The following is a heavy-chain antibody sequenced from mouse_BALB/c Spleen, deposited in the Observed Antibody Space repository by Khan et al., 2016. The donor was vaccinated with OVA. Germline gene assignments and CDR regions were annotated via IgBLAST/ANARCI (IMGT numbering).Heavy chain of an antibody. V-gene: IGHV1-7*01. Sequence: QVQLQQSGAELAKPGASVKMSCKASVYTFTSYWMHWVKQRPGQGLEWIGYINPSTGYTEYNQKFKDKATLTADKSSSTAYMQLSSLTSEDSAVYYCARYYYGSSPDYWGQGTTLTVSS. CDR1: VYTFTSYW. CDR2: INPSTGYT. J-gene: IGHJ2*01. D-gene: IGHD1-1*01. CDR3: ARYYYGSSPDY.